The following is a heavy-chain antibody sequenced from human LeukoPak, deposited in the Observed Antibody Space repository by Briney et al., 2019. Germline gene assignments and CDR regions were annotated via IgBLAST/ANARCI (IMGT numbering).Heavy chain of an antibody. Sequence: GASVKVSCEASGYTFTGYYMHWVRQAPGQGLEGMGWINPNSGGTNYAQKFQGRVTMTRDTSISTDYMELSRLSSDDTAVYYCARSIWSGLYMDVWGKGTTVTVSS. CDR1: GYTFTGYY. CDR3: ARSIWSGLYMDV. D-gene: IGHD3-3*01. V-gene: IGHV1-2*02. CDR2: INPNSGGT. J-gene: IGHJ6*03.